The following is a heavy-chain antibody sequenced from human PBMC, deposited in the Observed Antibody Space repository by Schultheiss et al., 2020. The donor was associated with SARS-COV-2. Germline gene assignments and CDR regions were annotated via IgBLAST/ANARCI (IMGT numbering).Heavy chain of an antibody. J-gene: IGHJ4*02. Sequence: GSLRLSCTVSGGSISSYYWSWIRQPPGKGLEWIGYIYYSGSTNYNPSLKSRVTISVDTSKNQFFLKLSSVTAADTAVYYCARGDIMGSPFWYWGQGTLVTVSS. CDR3: ARGDIMGSPFWY. CDR2: IYYSGST. D-gene: IGHD2-15*01. V-gene: IGHV4-59*12. CDR1: GGSISSYY.